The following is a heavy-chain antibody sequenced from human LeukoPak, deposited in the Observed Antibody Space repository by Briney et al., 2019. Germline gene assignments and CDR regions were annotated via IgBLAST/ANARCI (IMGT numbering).Heavy chain of an antibody. V-gene: IGHV4-61*02. CDR3: ARDRADSSGWYYFDY. CDR1: GGSISSGSYY. Sequence: SETLSLTCTVSGGSISSGSYYWNWIRQPAGKGLEWIGRIYTSGSTNYNPSLKSRVTISVDTSKNQFSLKPSSVTAADTAVYYCARDRADSSGWYYFDYWGQGTLVTVSS. D-gene: IGHD6-19*01. J-gene: IGHJ4*02. CDR2: IYTSGST.